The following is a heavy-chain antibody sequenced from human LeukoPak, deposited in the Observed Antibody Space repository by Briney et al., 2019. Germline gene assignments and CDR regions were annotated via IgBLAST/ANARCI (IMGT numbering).Heavy chain of an antibody. Sequence: ASVKVSCKASGYTFTGYYMHWVRQAPGQGLEWMGWINPNSGGTNYAQKFQGRVTMTRDTSISTAYMELSRLRSDDTAVYYCARDPVGSSGSLNYWGQGTLVTVSS. V-gene: IGHV1-2*02. CDR2: INPNSGGT. CDR3: ARDPVGSSGSLNY. D-gene: IGHD1-26*01. CDR1: GYTFTGYY. J-gene: IGHJ4*02.